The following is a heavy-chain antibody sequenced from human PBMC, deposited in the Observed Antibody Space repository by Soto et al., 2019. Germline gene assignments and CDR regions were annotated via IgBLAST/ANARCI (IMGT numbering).Heavy chain of an antibody. CDR2: IYYSGST. CDR1: GGSISSYY. CDR3: ARDYYDSSGPNWFDP. V-gene: IGHV4-59*01. J-gene: IGHJ5*02. D-gene: IGHD3-22*01. Sequence: SETLSLTCTVSGGSISSYYWIWIRQPPGKGLEWIGYIYYSGSTNYNPSLKSRVTISVDTSKNQFSLKLSSVTAADTAVYYCARDYYDSSGPNWFDPWGQGTLVTVSS.